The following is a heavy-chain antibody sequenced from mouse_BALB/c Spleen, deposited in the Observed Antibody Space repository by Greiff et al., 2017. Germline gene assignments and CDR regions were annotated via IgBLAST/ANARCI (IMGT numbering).Heavy chain of an antibody. V-gene: IGHV1-14*01. J-gene: IGHJ4*01. Sequence: EVQLQESGPELVKPGASVKMSCKASGYTFTSYVMHWVKQKPGQGLEWIGYINPYNDGTKYNEKFKGKATLTSDKSSSTAYMELSSLTSEDSAVYYCAREGGNYPYYAMDYWGQGTSVTVSS. CDR1: GYTFTSYV. D-gene: IGHD2-1*01. CDR2: INPYNDGT. CDR3: AREGGNYPYYAMDY.